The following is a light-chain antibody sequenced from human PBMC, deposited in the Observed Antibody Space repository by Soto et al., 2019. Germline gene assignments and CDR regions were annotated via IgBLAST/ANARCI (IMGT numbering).Light chain of an antibody. CDR1: QSVSTQ. Sequence: EIVMTQSPATLSVSPGERATLSCRASQSVSTQLAWYQHKPGQAPRLLIYDASTRATGIPARFSGSGSGTEFTLTISSLQSGDFAVYYCQQYDYWPPLTFGGGTKVEIK. J-gene: IGKJ4*01. V-gene: IGKV3-15*01. CDR3: QQYDYWPPLT. CDR2: DAS.